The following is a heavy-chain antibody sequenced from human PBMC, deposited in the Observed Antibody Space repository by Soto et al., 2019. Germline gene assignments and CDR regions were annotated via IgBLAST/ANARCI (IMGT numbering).Heavy chain of an antibody. J-gene: IGHJ6*02. CDR2: IIPIFGTA. CDR1: GGTFSSYA. CDR3: AAAPYYVIVTGYYIYYYYGMDV. Sequence: VASVKVSCKASGGTFSSYAISWVRQAPGQGLEWMGGIIPIFGTANYAQKFQGRVTITADESTSTAYMELSSLRSEDTAVYYCAAAPYYVIVTGYYIYYYYGMDVWGQGTTVSVSS. D-gene: IGHD3-9*01. V-gene: IGHV1-69*13.